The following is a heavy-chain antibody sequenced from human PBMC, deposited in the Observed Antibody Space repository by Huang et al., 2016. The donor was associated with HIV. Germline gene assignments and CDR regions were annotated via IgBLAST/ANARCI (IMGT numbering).Heavy chain of an antibody. CDR1: GYTFNTYS. CDR3: ARYRLTGTFLDS. J-gene: IGHJ4*02. V-gene: IGHV7-4-1*02. CDR2: IHTKTGKP. D-gene: IGHD3-9*01. Sequence: QVQLVQSGSELRKPGASVKVSCKASGYTFNTYSLIWVRQAPGQGLEWMGRIHTKTGKPTYAQGFTGRFVFSLDTTVSTAYLQISSLKTDDTAKYFCARYRLTGTFLDSWGQETQVTVSS.